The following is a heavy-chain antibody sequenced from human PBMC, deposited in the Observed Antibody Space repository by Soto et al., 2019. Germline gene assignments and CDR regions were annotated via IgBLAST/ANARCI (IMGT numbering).Heavy chain of an antibody. J-gene: IGHJ5*02. CDR1: GFTFSSYG. D-gene: IGHD2-15*01. Sequence: QVQLVESGGGVVQPGRSLRLSCAASGFTFSSYGMHWVRQAPGKGLEWVAVISYDGSNKYYADSVKGRFTISRDNSKKTLYLQMNSLRAEDTAVYYCAKEPAPDSRFDPWGQGTLVTVSS. CDR3: AKEPAPDSRFDP. CDR2: ISYDGSNK. V-gene: IGHV3-30*18.